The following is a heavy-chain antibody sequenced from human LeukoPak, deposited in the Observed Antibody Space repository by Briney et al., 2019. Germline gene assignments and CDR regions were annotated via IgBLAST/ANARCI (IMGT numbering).Heavy chain of an antibody. J-gene: IGHJ6*03. Sequence: GGSLRLSCAASGFTVSSNYMSWVRQAPGKGLEWVSVIYSGGSTYYADSVKGRFTISRDNSKNTLYLQMNSLRAEDTAVYYCAKAAIGYGSGSPQYYYYYYMDVWGKGTTVTVSS. D-gene: IGHD3-10*01. CDR1: GFTVSSNY. CDR3: AKAAIGYGSGSPQYYYYYYMDV. CDR2: IYSGGST. V-gene: IGHV3-66*01.